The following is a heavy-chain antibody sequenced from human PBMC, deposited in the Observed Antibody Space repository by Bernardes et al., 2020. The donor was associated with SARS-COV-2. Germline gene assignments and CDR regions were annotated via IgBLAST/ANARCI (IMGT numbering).Heavy chain of an antibody. Sequence: ASVKVSCKVSGYTLTELSMHWVRQAPGKGLEWMGGFDPEDGETIYAQKFQGRVTMTEDTSTDTAYMELSSLRSEDTAVYYCATEAMYAIAFDIWGQGTMVTVSS. CDR3: ATEAMYAIAFDI. D-gene: IGHD2-8*01. CDR1: GYTLTELS. CDR2: FDPEDGET. J-gene: IGHJ3*02. V-gene: IGHV1-24*01.